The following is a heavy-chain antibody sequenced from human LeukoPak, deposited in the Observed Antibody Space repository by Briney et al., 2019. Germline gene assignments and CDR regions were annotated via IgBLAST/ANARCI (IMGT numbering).Heavy chain of an antibody. Sequence: GASVKVSCKASGYAFTSYGFSWVRQAPGQGLEWMGWISPYNGDTNYAQKLQGRVTMTTDTSTSTAHMELRSLSSDDAAVYYCARVAAVAGSPFDYWGQGTLVTVSS. CDR2: ISPYNGDT. J-gene: IGHJ4*02. CDR1: GYAFTSYG. V-gene: IGHV1-18*01. CDR3: ARVAAVAGSPFDY. D-gene: IGHD6-19*01.